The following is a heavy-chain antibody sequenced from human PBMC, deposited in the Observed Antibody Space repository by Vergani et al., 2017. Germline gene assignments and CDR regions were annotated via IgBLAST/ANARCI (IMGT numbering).Heavy chain of an antibody. V-gene: IGHV4-34*01. D-gene: IGHD3-10*01. CDR2: FHHTGMT. CDR3: ARHGGSGNFYHLFDS. Sequence: QVQLQQWGAGLLKPSETLSLTCAVYGGSFSGYFWGWIRRPPGKGLEWIASFHHTGMTYNNPSLKSRVTISVDTSKNLISLKLNSVTAADTALYYCARHGGSGNFYHLFDSWRQGTLVTVSS. J-gene: IGHJ4*02. CDR1: GGSFSGYF.